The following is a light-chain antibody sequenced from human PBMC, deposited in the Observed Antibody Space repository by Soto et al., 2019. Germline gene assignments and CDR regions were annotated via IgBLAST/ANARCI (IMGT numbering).Light chain of an antibody. CDR2: RAP. CDR1: HYVYSN. J-gene: IGKJ1*01. V-gene: IGKV3-15*01. Sequence: EIVMTQSPATLSMSPGERATLSCTASHYVYSNVAWFQQRPGQAPRLLIYRAPARATGTPARFSGSGSGTEFTLTITSLQSEDFAVYYCQQYHNLWTFGQGTKLDIK. CDR3: QQYHNLWT.